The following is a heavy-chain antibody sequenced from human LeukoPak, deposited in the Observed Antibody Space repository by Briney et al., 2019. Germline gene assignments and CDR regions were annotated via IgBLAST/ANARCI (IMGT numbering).Heavy chain of an antibody. V-gene: IGHV3-48*01. J-gene: IGHJ4*02. Sequence: GGSLRLSCAASGFTFNNYAMNWVRQAPGKGLEWVSHIRRRGSSIFYADSVKARFTIFRENGQNSLYLQMSSLRAEDTAVYYCATESSRSSAYWGQGTLVTVSS. CDR3: ATESSRSSAY. CDR2: IRRRGSSI. D-gene: IGHD6-6*01. CDR1: GFTFNNYA.